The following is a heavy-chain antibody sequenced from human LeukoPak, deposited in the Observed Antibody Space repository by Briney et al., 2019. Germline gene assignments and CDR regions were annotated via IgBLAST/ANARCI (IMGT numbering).Heavy chain of an antibody. J-gene: IGHJ4*02. CDR1: GFTFSSYA. D-gene: IGHD3-3*01. Sequence: GGSLRLSCAASGFTFSSYAMSWVRQAPGKGLEWVSAISGSGGSTYSADAVKGRFTISRDNAKNTLFLQMNSLRAGDTAVYSCAKDPSDFGVGKGDYWGQGTLVTVSS. CDR3: AKDPSDFGVGKGDY. CDR2: ISGSGGST. V-gene: IGHV3-23*01.